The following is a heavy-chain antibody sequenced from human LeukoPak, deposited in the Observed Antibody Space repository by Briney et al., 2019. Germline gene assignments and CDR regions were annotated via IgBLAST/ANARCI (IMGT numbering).Heavy chain of an antibody. Sequence: ASVKVSCKASGYTFTSYGISWVRQAPGQGLEWMGWISAYNGNTNYAQKLQGRVTMTTDTPTSTAYMELRSLRSDDTAVYYCARVSSALYYYGSGSYPNWFDPWGQGTLVTVSS. J-gene: IGHJ5*02. CDR3: ARVSSALYYYGSGSYPNWFDP. D-gene: IGHD3-10*01. V-gene: IGHV1-18*01. CDR1: GYTFTSYG. CDR2: ISAYNGNT.